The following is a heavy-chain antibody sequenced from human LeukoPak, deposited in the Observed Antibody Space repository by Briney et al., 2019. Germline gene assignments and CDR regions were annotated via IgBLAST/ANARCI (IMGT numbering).Heavy chain of an antibody. D-gene: IGHD3-22*01. J-gene: IGHJ5*02. CDR2: ISAYNGNT. V-gene: IGHV1-18*01. CDR3: ARAVSYGSSGYYYENWFDP. CDR1: GYTFTSYG. Sequence: ASVKVSCKASGYTFTSYGISWVRQAPGQGLECMGWISAYNGNTNYAQKLQGRVTMTTDTSTSTAYMELRSLRSDDTAVYYCARAVSYGSSGYYYENWFDPWGQGTLVTVSS.